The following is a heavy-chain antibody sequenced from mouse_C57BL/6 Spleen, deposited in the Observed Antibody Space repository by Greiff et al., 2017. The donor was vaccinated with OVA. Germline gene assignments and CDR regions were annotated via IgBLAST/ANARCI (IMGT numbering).Heavy chain of an antibody. D-gene: IGHD2-5*01. V-gene: IGHV14-2*01. Sequence: EVKVVESGAELVKPGASVKLSCTASGFNIKDYYMHWVKQRPEQGLEWIGRIDPEDGETKYAPKFQGKATITADTSSDTAYLQLSSLTSEDTAVDYCARSYSNFYAMDYWGQGTSVTVSS. J-gene: IGHJ4*01. CDR3: ARSYSNFYAMDY. CDR2: IDPEDGET. CDR1: GFNIKDYY.